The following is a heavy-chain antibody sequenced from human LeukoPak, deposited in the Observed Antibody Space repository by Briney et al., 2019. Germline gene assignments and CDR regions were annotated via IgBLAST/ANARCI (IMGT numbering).Heavy chain of an antibody. CDR2: IYYSGST. Sequence: SETLSLTCTVSGGSISSYHWSWIRQPPGKGLEWIGHIYYSGSTHYNPSLKSRVTISVDTSKNQFSLKLSSVTAAGTAVYYCAIGRGWSRVDWFDPWGQGTLVTVPS. CDR1: GGSISSYH. CDR3: AIGRGWSRVDWFDP. J-gene: IGHJ5*02. V-gene: IGHV4-59*01. D-gene: IGHD6-19*01.